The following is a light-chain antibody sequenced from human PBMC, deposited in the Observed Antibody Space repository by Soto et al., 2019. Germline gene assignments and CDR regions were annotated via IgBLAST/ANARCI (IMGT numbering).Light chain of an antibody. J-gene: IGKJ1*01. CDR1: QSVSSN. CDR3: QQYNNWPPWT. V-gene: IGKV3-15*01. Sequence: EIVMTQSPATLSVSPGERATLSCRASQSVSSNLAWYQQKPGQAPRLLIYGASTRATGIPARFSGSGSGTALTLTISSLQSADFAVYYCQQYNNWPPWTFGQGTKVEIK. CDR2: GAS.